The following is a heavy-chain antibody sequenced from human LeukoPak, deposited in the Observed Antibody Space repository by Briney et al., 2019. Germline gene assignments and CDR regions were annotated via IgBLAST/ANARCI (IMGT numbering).Heavy chain of an antibody. V-gene: IGHV3-30-3*01. J-gene: IGHJ4*02. CDR2: TSYDGSNK. CDR1: GFTFSSYA. D-gene: IGHD4-17*01. Sequence: PGGSLRLSCAASGFTFSSYAMHWVRQAPGKGLEWVAVTSYDGSNKYYADSVKGRFTISRDNSKNTLYLQMNSLRAEDTAVYYCARADQPMTTVTYHDYWGQGTLVTVSS. CDR3: ARADQPMTTVTYHDY.